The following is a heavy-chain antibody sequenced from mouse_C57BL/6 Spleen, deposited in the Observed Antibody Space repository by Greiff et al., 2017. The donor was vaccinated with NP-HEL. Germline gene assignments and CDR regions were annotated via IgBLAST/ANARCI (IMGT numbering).Heavy chain of an antibody. CDR2: ISYDGSN. CDR3: ASPDSSGWFAY. Sequence: EVQVVESGPGLVKPSQSLSLTCSVTGYSITSGYYWNWIRQFPGNKLEWMGYISYDGSNNYNPSLKNRISITRDTSKNQFFLKLNSVTTEDTATYYCASPDSSGWFAYWGQGTLVTVSA. D-gene: IGHD3-2*02. J-gene: IGHJ3*01. CDR1: GYSITSGYY. V-gene: IGHV3-6*01.